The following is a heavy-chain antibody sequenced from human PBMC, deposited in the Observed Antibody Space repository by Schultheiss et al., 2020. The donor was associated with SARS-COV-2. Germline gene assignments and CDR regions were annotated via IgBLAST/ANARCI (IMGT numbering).Heavy chain of an antibody. Sequence: SETLSLTCTVSGGSISNYYWSWIRQPAGKGLEWIGRIYSSGSTNYNPSLKSRVTISVDTSKNQFSLKLSSVTAADTAVYYCARWRRGYYGSGSFLDPWGQGTLVTVSS. CDR1: GGSISNYY. J-gene: IGHJ5*02. CDR2: IYSSGST. V-gene: IGHV4-4*07. CDR3: ARWRRGYYGSGSFLDP. D-gene: IGHD3-10*01.